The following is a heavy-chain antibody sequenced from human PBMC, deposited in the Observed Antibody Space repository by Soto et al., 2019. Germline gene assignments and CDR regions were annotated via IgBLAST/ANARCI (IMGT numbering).Heavy chain of an antibody. CDR3: AKDSGMYSSGWPYDY. V-gene: IGHV3-23*01. CDR2: ISGSGSIT. J-gene: IGHJ4*02. Sequence: PGGSLRLSCEASGFTFSSYAMSWVRQAPGKVLELVSAISGSGSITYYADSVKGRFTISRDNSKNTLYVQMHSLRAEDTAVYYCAKDSGMYSSGWPYDYWGQGTLVTVSS. CDR1: GFTFSSYA. D-gene: IGHD6-19*01.